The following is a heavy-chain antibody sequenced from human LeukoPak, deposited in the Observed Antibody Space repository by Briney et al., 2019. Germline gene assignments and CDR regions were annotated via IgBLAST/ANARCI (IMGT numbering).Heavy chain of an antibody. CDR3: ARFYGSGSLT. J-gene: IGHJ6*02. CDR2: INHSGST. D-gene: IGHD3-10*01. V-gene: IGHV4-34*01. Sequence: SETLSLTYAVYGGSFSGYYWSWIRQPPGKGLEWIGEINHSGSTNYNPSLKSRVTISVDTSKNQFSLKLSSVTAADTAVYYCARFYGSGSLTWGQGTTVTVSS. CDR1: GGSFSGYY.